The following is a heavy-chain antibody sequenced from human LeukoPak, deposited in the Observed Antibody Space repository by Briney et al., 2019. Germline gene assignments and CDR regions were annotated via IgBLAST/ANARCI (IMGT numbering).Heavy chain of an antibody. J-gene: IGHJ4*02. CDR1: GGSISSGDYY. Sequence: SQTLSLPCTVSGGSISSGDYYWSWIRLPPGKGLEWIGSIYHSGSTYYNPSLKSRVTISVDTSKNQFSLKLTSVTAADTAVYYCARHPYSSSYYFDYWGQGTLVTVSS. V-gene: IGHV4-30-2*03. CDR2: IYHSGST. D-gene: IGHD6-6*01. CDR3: ARHPYSSSYYFDY.